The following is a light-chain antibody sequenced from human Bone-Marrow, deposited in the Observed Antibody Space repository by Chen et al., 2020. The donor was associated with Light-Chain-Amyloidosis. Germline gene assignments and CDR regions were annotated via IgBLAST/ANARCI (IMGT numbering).Light chain of an antibody. Sequence: QSALTQPASVSGSPGQSITISCTGTSSDVGSYNLVSLYQKHPGKAPKFMIYEVNKPPSGVSTRCSVSKSGNTACLTISELQAEDYADYYSCSYAGSSTLVFGGGTKVTVL. J-gene: IGLJ3*02. CDR3: CSYAGSSTLV. CDR2: EVN. V-gene: IGLV2-23*02. CDR1: SSDVGSYNL.